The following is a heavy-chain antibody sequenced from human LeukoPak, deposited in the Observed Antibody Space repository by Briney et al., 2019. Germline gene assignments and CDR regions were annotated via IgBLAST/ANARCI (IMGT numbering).Heavy chain of an antibody. V-gene: IGHV3-7*03. CDR3: AKDIVAPGLFFDY. Sequence: GGALRLPCAASGFTFSSYWMSWVRQAPGRGLEGVANIKQDGREKYYVDSVKGRFTISRDNAKNSLYLQMNSLRAEDTAVYYCAKDIVAPGLFFDYWGQGILVTVSS. J-gene: IGHJ4*02. CDR2: IKQDGREK. D-gene: IGHD3-16*02. CDR1: GFTFSSYW.